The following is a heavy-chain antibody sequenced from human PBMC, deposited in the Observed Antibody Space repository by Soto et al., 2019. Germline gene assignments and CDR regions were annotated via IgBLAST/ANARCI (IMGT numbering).Heavy chain of an antibody. CDR1: GGSISSYY. J-gene: IGHJ5*02. Sequence: NPSETLSLTCTVSGGSISSYYWSWIRQPAGKGLEGIGRIYTSGSTNYNPSLKSRVTMSVDTSKNQFSLKLSSVTAADTAVYYCARDPPSRAYYDFWSGYIGFDPWGQGTLVTVSS. CDR3: ARDPPSRAYYDFWSGYIGFDP. CDR2: IYTSGST. D-gene: IGHD3-3*01. V-gene: IGHV4-4*07.